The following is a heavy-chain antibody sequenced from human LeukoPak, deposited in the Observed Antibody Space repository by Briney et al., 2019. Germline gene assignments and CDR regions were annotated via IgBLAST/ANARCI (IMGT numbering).Heavy chain of an antibody. CDR2: ISYDGSNK. J-gene: IGHJ4*02. V-gene: IGHV3-30*03. CDR3: ARHSGSNWGSRAGYYFDY. D-gene: IGHD7-27*01. Sequence: PGGSLRLSCAASGFTFSSYGMHWVRQAPGKGLEWVAVISYDGSNKYYADSVKGRFTISRDNSKNTLYLQMNSLRAEDTAVYYCARHSGSNWGSRAGYYFDYWGQGTLVTVSS. CDR1: GFTFSSYG.